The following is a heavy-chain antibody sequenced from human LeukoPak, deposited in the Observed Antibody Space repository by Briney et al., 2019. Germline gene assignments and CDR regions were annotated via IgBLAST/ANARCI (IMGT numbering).Heavy chain of an antibody. Sequence: SETLSLTCAVYGGSFSGYYWSWIRQPPGKGLEWIGEINHSGSTNYNPSLKSRVTISVDTSKNQCSLKLSSVTAADTAVYYCARGGDYVWGSYRYSNWFDPWGQGTLVTVSS. CDR3: ARGGDYVWGSYRYSNWFDP. CDR2: INHSGST. D-gene: IGHD3-16*02. CDR1: GGSFSGYY. V-gene: IGHV4-34*01. J-gene: IGHJ5*02.